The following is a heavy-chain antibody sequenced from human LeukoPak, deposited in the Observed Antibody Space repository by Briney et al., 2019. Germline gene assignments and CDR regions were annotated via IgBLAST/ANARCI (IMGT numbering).Heavy chain of an antibody. V-gene: IGHV1-18*01. CDR1: GYTFTSYG. J-gene: IGHJ4*02. CDR2: ISAYNGNT. CDR3: ARGLEEQQLFSGSYPYYFDY. Sequence: GASVKVSCKASGYTFTSYGISWVRQAPGQGLEWMGWISAYNGNTNYAQKLQGRVTMTTDTSTSTAYMELRSLRSDDTAVYYCARGLEEQQLFSGSYPYYFDYWGQGTLVTVSS. D-gene: IGHD1-26*01.